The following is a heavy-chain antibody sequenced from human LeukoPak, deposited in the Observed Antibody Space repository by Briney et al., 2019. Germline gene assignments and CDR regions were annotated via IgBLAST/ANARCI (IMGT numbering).Heavy chain of an antibody. V-gene: IGHV3-30*14. Sequence: PGGSLRLSCAASGFTFSSYDMHWVRQAPGKGLEWVAVISYDGSNKYYADSVKGRFTISRDSSKNILHLQMNTLRAEDTAVYYCARGPSGYHNTGGQGTLVTVSS. CDR2: ISYDGSNK. CDR3: ARGPSGYHNT. D-gene: IGHD5-12*01. CDR1: GFTFSSYD. J-gene: IGHJ4*02.